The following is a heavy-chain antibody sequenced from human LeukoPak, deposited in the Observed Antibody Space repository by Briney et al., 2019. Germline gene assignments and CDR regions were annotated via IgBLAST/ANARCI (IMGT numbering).Heavy chain of an antibody. CDR1: GFTFNSYE. V-gene: IGHV3-48*03. D-gene: IGHD5-24*01. CDR3: ARESREMATLIDY. CDR2: ISSSGSSK. Sequence: PGGSLRLSCAASGFTFNSYEMNWVRQAPGKGLEWVLYISSSGSSKYYADSVRGRFTISRDNAKNSLFLEMNSLRAEDTAVYHCARESREMATLIDYWGQGTLVTVSS. J-gene: IGHJ4*02.